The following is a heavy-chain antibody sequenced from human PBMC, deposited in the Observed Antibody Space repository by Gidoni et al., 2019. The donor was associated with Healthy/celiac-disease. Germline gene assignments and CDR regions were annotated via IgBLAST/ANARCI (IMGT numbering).Heavy chain of an antibody. CDR3: ARSAPQGLLLDYYYYYYMDV. J-gene: IGHJ6*03. CDR2: INHSGST. V-gene: IGHV4-34*01. CDR1: GGSFSGYY. D-gene: IGHD3-3*01. Sequence: QVQLQQGGAGLLKPSETLSLTCAVYGGSFSGYYWSWIRQPPGKGLAWIGEINHSGSTNYNPSLKSRVTISVDTSKNQFSLKLSSVTAADTVVYYCARSAPQGLLLDYYYYYYMDVWGKGTTVTVSS.